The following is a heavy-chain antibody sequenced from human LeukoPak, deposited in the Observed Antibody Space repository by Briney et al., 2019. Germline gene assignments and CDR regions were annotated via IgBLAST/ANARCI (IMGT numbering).Heavy chain of an antibody. CDR3: ASSFAVAGYYHGMDV. V-gene: IGHV4-4*07. Sequence: SETLSLTCTVSGGSITSYYWSRIRQPAGKGLEWIGRIHTGGSTNYNPSLKSRVTMSVDTSKNQFSLKLTSVTATDTAMYYCASSFAVAGYYHGMDVWGQGTTVTVYS. D-gene: IGHD3-3*01. J-gene: IGHJ6*02. CDR1: GGSITSYY. CDR2: IHTGGST.